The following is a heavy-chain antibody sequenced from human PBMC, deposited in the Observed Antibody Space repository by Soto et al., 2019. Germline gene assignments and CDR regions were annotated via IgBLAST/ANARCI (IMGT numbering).Heavy chain of an antibody. Sequence: ASVKVSCKASGGTFSSYTISWVRQAPGQGLEWMGRIIPILGIANYAQKFQGRVTITADKSTSTAYMELSSLRSEDTAVYYCARDFYLLRTSDWFDPWGQGTLVTVSS. V-gene: IGHV1-69*04. CDR2: IIPILGIA. D-gene: IGHD3-22*01. CDR1: GGTFSSYT. CDR3: ARDFYLLRTSDWFDP. J-gene: IGHJ5*02.